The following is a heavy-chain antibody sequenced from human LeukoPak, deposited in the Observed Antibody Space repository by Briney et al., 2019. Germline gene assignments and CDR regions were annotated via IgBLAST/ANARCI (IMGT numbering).Heavy chain of an antibody. Sequence: GGSLRLSCAASGFTFSSYAMSWVRQAPGKGLEWVSTICGSCASTYYAHSVKRRFTISTDNSKNTLYLQMHSLTAEDTAVYYCAKDRLTVTTWVDHWGQGTLVTVSS. V-gene: IGHV3-23*01. CDR1: GFTFSSYA. D-gene: IGHD4-17*01. J-gene: IGHJ5*02. CDR3: AKDRLTVTTWVDH. CDR2: ICGSCAST.